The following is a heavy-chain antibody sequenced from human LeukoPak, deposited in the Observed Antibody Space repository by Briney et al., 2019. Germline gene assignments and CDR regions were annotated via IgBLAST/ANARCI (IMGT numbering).Heavy chain of an antibody. CDR1: GFTFISSA. J-gene: IGHJ3*02. Sequence: SLKVSCKASGFTFISSAMQWVRQARGQRLEWIGWIVVGSGNTNYAQRFQERVTITRDVSTSTAYMELSSLRSEDTAVYYCAAAGGSYSAWGFDIWGQGTVVTVSS. V-gene: IGHV1-58*02. CDR3: AAAGGSYSAWGFDI. D-gene: IGHD1-26*01. CDR2: IVVGSGNT.